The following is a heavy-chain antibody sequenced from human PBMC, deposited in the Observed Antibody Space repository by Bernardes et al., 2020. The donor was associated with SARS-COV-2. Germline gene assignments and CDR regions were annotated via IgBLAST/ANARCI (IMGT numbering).Heavy chain of an antibody. Sequence: ASVTVSCKASGHTFTGYYIHWVRQAPGQGLEWMGWINTNSDGTNYAQKFQGRVTMTRDTSISTAYMELSRLRSDDPAVYYCARDLEYTNSYAYWGQGTLVTVSS. CDR1: GHTFTGYY. CDR3: ARDLEYTNSYAY. D-gene: IGHD6-6*01. J-gene: IGHJ4*02. CDR2: INTNSDGT. V-gene: IGHV1-2*02.